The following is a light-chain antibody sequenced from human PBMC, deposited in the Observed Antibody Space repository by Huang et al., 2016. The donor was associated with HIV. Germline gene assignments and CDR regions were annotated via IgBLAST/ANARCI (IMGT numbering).Light chain of an antibody. CDR3: QQSYSTVFT. Sequence: DIQMTQSPSSLSASVGDRVTITCRASQNIDTYFNWYQHKRGKAPKLLIYTASTLESGVPSRFSGSGSGTDFSLTISSLQPEDSATYYCQQSYSTVFTFGPGTKVDVK. CDR1: QNIDTY. CDR2: TAS. J-gene: IGKJ3*01. V-gene: IGKV1-39*01.